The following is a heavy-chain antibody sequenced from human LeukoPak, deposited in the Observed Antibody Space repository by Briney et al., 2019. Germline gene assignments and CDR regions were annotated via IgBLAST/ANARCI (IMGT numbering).Heavy chain of an antibody. V-gene: IGHV3-21*01. D-gene: IGHD5/OR15-5a*01. CDR1: GFTFSSHS. Sequence: GGSLRLSCAASGFTFSSHSMNWVRQAPGKGLEWVSSISSSSSYIYYADSVKGRFTISRDNAKNSLYLQMNSLRAEDTAVYYCAREHSVVGTLTLLSANYYYYIVLGGKGTTVTVSS. J-gene: IGHJ6*03. CDR3: AREHSVVGTLTLLSANYYYYIVL. CDR2: ISSSSSYI.